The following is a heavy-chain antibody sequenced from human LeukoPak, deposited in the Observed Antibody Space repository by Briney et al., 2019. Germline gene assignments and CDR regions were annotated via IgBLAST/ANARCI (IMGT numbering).Heavy chain of an antibody. J-gene: IGHJ4*02. CDR3: AKDALDYGEGPYYFDY. Sequence: PGGSLRLSCTVSGFTVSTNSMSWVRQAPGKGLEWVSFIYSDNTHYSDSVKGRFTISRDNSKNTLYLQMNSLRAEDTAVYYCAKDALDYGEGPYYFDYWGQGTLVTVSS. V-gene: IGHV3-66*03. CDR1: GFTVSTNS. CDR2: IYSDNT. D-gene: IGHD4-17*01.